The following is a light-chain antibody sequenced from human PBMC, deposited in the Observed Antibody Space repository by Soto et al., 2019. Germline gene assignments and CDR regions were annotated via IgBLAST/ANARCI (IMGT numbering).Light chain of an antibody. CDR2: AAS. CDR3: QKYNSAPHT. J-gene: IGKJ5*01. CDR1: QGISND. V-gene: IGKV1-27*01. Sequence: DIQMTQSPSSLSASVGDRVTITCRASQGISNDLAWYQQKPGKVPKLLIYAASTLQSGVPSRFSGSGSGTDFTLTVSSLQPEDVATYYFQKYNSAPHTFGQGTRLEIK.